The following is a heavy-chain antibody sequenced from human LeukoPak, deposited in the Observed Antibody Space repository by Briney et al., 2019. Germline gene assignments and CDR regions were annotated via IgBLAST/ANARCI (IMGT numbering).Heavy chain of an antibody. Sequence: PSETLSLTCAVYGGSFSGYYWSWIRQPPGKGLEWIGEINHSGSTNYNPSLKSRVTISVDTSKNQFSLKLSSVAAADTAVYYCACQQFWSGYSYWGQGTLVTVSS. J-gene: IGHJ4*02. D-gene: IGHD3-3*02. CDR1: GGSFSGYY. CDR3: ACQQFWSGYSY. CDR2: INHSGST. V-gene: IGHV4-34*01.